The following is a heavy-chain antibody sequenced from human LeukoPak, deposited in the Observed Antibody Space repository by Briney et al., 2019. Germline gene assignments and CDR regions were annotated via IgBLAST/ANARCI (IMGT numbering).Heavy chain of an antibody. CDR3: ARTTSLTASGYDY. D-gene: IGHD4-17*01. CDR1: GYTFTSYH. J-gene: IGHJ4*02. Sequence: ASVKVSCKTSGYTFTSYHINWVRQATGQGLEWMGWMNPYSGDRGYAQKFQGGVSITSDTSIGTAYMELSSLRSDDTAVYFCARTTSLTASGYDYWGQGTLVTVSS. CDR2: MNPYSGDR. V-gene: IGHV1-8*03.